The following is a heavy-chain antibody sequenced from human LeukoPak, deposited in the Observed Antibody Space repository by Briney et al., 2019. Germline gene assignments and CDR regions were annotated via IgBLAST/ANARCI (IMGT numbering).Heavy chain of an antibody. D-gene: IGHD5-24*01. V-gene: IGHV5-51*01. J-gene: IGHJ4*02. CDR1: GYSFPNYW. CDR3: ARRKGDGYNSPFDY. Sequence: SGESLKISCKGSGYSFPNYWIGWVRQMPGQGLEWMGIIYPADSDTRYSPSFQGQVTISADKSINTAYLQWTSLKASDTAMYYCARRKGDGYNSPFDYWGQGTLATVSS. CDR2: IYPADSDT.